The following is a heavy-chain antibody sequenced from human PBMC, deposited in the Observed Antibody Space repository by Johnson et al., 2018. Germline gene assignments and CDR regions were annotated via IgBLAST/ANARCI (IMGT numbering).Heavy chain of an antibody. CDR2: IWYDGSNK. J-gene: IGHJ6*02. Sequence: QVQLVQSGGGVVQPGRSLRLSCAASGFTFSSYGMHWVRQAPGKGLEWVAVIWYDGSNKYYADSVKGRFTIYRDNSKNTLYLQMNSLRAEDTAGYYWARTPGHGMDGWGQGTTVTVSS. CDR1: GFTFSSYG. CDR3: ARTPGHGMDG. V-gene: IGHV3-33*01.